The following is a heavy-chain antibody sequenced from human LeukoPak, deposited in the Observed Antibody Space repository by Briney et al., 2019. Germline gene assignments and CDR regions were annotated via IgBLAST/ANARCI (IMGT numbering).Heavy chain of an antibody. V-gene: IGHV1-24*01. J-gene: IGHJ4*02. Sequence: GASVTVSFKVSGYTLTELSMHWVRQAPGKGLEWMGGFDPEDGETIYAQKFQGRVTMTEDTSTDTAYMELSSLRSEDTAVYYCATDINYDSSDPSPNDYWGQGTLVTVSS. CDR1: GYTLTELS. CDR2: FDPEDGET. D-gene: IGHD3-22*01. CDR3: ATDINYDSSDPSPNDY.